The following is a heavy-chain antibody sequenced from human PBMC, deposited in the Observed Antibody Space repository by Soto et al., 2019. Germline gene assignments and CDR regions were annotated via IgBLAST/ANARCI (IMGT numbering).Heavy chain of an antibody. CDR1: GGIFSTYA. Sequence: QVQLVQSGAEVKKPGSSVKVSCKASGGIFSTYAISWVRQAPGQGLEWMGGIIPMFGTANYAQKFQRRVTITADKSTTTVHMQLSSLRSDDTAVYYCARDGNNWNYDFDYWGQGTLVTVSS. D-gene: IGHD1-7*01. V-gene: IGHV1-69*06. CDR3: ARDGNNWNYDFDY. J-gene: IGHJ4*02. CDR2: IIPMFGTA.